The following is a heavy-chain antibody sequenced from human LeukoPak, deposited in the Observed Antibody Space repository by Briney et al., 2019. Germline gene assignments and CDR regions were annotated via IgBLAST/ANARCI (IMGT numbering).Heavy chain of an antibody. Sequence: PSETLSLTCAVSGGSISSSNWWSWVRQPPGKGLEWTGEIYHSGSTNYNPSLKSRVTISVDTSKNQFSLKLSSVTAADTAVYYCARGDFMVRGVMDVWGQGTTVTVSS. V-gene: IGHV4-4*02. CDR1: GGSISSSNW. CDR2: IYHSGST. J-gene: IGHJ6*02. D-gene: IGHD3-10*01. CDR3: ARGDFMVRGVMDV.